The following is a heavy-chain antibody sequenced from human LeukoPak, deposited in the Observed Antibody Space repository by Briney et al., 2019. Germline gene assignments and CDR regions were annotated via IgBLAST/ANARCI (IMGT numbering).Heavy chain of an antibody. CDR2: IKQDGSDK. V-gene: IGHV3-7*01. CDR1: GFAFSAYW. CDR3: AKGSGWYVRGHFDY. J-gene: IGHJ4*02. D-gene: IGHD6-19*01. Sequence: GGSLRLSCAASGFAFSAYWMSWVRQAPGKGLEWVANIKQDGSDKYYVDSVKGRFTISRDNSKNTLYLQMNSLRAEDTAVYYCAKGSGWYVRGHFDYWGQGTLVTVSS.